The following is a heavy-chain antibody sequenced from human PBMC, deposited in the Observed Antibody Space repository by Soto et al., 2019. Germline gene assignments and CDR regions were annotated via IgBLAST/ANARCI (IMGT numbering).Heavy chain of an antibody. D-gene: IGHD3-3*01. V-gene: IGHV4-39*01. J-gene: IGHJ4*02. CDR2: MYSSGST. CDR1: GGSINRRSYN. Sequence: QLQLQESGPGQVKTSETLSLTCTVFGGSINRRSYNWGWVRQPPGKGLEWMGIMYSSGSTFYDPSLERRVTISADTAKNEFSLKMTSVTAADTAMYHCVGRSGVEIVWGQGTLVTVSS. CDR3: VGRSGVEIV.